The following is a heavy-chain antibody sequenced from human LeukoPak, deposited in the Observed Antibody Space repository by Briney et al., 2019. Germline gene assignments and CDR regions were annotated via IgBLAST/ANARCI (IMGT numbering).Heavy chain of an antibody. CDR3: ARDESYAVY. V-gene: IGHV1-3*04. J-gene: IGHJ4*02. Sequence: ASVKVSCKASGYTFTSYAMHWVRQAPGQRLEWMGWINTGNGNTKYSQNFQGRVTITRDTSASTAYTDLSSLRSEDTAVYYCARDESYAVYWGQGTLVTVSS. CDR2: INTGNGNT. CDR1: GYTFTSYA. D-gene: IGHD3-10*01.